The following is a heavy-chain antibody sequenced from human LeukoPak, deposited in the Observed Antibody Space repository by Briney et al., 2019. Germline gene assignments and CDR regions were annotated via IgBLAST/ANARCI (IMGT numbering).Heavy chain of an antibody. CDR1: GFTFSSYE. J-gene: IGHJ3*02. CDR3: ARVAYTDAFDI. Sequence: GGSLRLSCAASGFTFSSYEMNWVRQAPGKGLEWVSYISSSGSTIYYADSVKGRFTISRDNAKNSLYLQMNSLRAEDMAVYYCARVAYTDAFDIWGQGTMVTVSS. D-gene: IGHD2-2*02. CDR2: ISSSGSTI. V-gene: IGHV3-48*03.